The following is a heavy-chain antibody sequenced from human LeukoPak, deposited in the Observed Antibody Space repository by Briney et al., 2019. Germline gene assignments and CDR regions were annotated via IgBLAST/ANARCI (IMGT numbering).Heavy chain of an antibody. D-gene: IGHD3-22*01. Sequence: SETLSLTCAVYGGSFSGYYWSWIRQPPGKGLEWIGEINHSGSTNYNPSLKSRVTISVDTSKNQFSLKLSSVTAADTAVYYCARWGAYDSSGYFIDAFDIWGQGTMVTVSS. CDR1: GGSFSGYY. CDR2: INHSGST. V-gene: IGHV4-34*01. CDR3: ARWGAYDSSGYFIDAFDI. J-gene: IGHJ3*02.